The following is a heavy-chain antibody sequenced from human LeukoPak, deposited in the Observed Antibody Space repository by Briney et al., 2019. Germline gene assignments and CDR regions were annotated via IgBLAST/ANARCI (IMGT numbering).Heavy chain of an antibody. CDR2: MNPNSGNT. J-gene: IGHJ4*02. CDR1: GYTFTSYD. D-gene: IGHD2-15*01. V-gene: IGHV1-8*01. CDR3: ARGHIVVVVAATQGFDY. Sequence: ASVKVSXKASGYTFTSYDINWMRQATGQGLEWMGWMNPNSGNTGYAQKFQGRVTMTRNTSISTAYMELSSLRSEDTAVYYCARGHIVVVVAATQGFDYWGQGTLVTVSS.